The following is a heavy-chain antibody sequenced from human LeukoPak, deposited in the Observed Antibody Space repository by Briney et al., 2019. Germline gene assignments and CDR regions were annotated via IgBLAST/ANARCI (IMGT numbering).Heavy chain of an antibody. D-gene: IGHD3-10*01. CDR3: ARGLWFGEGIDY. CDR2: ISSSSSYI. V-gene: IGHV3-21*01. J-gene: IGHJ4*02. Sequence: NPGGSLRLSCAASGFTFSSYSMNWVRQAPGKGLEWVSSISSSSSYIYYADSVKGRFTISRDNAKNSLYLQMNSLRAEDTAVYYCARGLWFGEGIDYWGQGTLVTVSS. CDR1: GFTFSSYS.